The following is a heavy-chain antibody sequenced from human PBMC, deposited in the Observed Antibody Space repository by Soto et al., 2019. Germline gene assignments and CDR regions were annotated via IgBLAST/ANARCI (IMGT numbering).Heavy chain of an antibody. CDR3: AREGCSGGSCYPIGE. Sequence: QVQLVESGGGVVQPGRSLRLSCAASGFTFSSYGMHWVRQAPGKGLEWVAVIWYDGSNKYYADSVKGRFTISRDNSKNTLYLQMNSLRAEDTAVYYCAREGCSGGSCYPIGEGGQGTLVTVSS. CDR2: IWYDGSNK. J-gene: IGHJ4*02. V-gene: IGHV3-33*01. CDR1: GFTFSSYG. D-gene: IGHD2-15*01.